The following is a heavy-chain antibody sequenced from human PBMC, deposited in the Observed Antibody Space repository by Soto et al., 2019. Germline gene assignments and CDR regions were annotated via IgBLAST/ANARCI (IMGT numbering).Heavy chain of an antibody. CDR1: GYTFTSYG. CDR2: ISAYNGNT. D-gene: IGHD1-26*01. J-gene: IGHJ4*02. Sequence: QVQLVQSGAEVKMPGASVKVSCKASGYTFTSYGISWVRQAPGQGLEWMGWISAYNGNTKYAQKLQGRVTMTTATTTSTADMERMSLRSDDTAVYDCARDAAVGLFDYWGQGTLVTVSS. CDR3: ARDAAVGLFDY. V-gene: IGHV1-18*01.